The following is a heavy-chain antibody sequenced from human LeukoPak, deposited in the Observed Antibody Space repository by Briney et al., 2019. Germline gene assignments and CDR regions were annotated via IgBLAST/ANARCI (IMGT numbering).Heavy chain of an antibody. D-gene: IGHD3-10*01. CDR1: GGSISSYY. J-gene: IGHJ6*02. CDR2: IYYSGST. CDR3: ARLSITSIVRRGGYGMDV. V-gene: IGHV4-59*01. Sequence: PSETLSLTCTVSGGSISSYYWNWIRKPPGKGLEWIGYIYYSGSTNYNPSLKSRVTISVDTSKNQLSLTLSSVTAADAAVYYCARLSITSIVRRGGYGMDVWGHGTTVTVSS.